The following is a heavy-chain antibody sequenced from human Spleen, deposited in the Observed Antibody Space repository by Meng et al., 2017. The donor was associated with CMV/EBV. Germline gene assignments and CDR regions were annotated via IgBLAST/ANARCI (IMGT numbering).Heavy chain of an antibody. V-gene: IGHV5-51*01. Sequence: GGSLRLSCKGFGYSFTSYWIGWVRQMPGKGLEWMGIIYPGDSDTRYSPSFQGQVTISADKSISTAYLQWSSLKASDTAMYYCARHSPIAARHYYGMDVWGQGTTVTVSS. J-gene: IGHJ6*02. CDR3: ARHSPIAARHYYGMDV. D-gene: IGHD6-6*01. CDR2: IYPGDSDT. CDR1: GYSFTSYW.